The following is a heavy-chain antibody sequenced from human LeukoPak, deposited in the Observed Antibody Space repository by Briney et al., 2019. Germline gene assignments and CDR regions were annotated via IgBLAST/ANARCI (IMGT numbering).Heavy chain of an antibody. CDR2: IYHSGST. D-gene: IGHD3-3*01. Sequence: SQTLSLTCAVSVGSISIGGYSWSWIRQPPGKGLEWIGYIYHSGSTYYNPSLKSRVTISVDRSKNQFSLKLSSVTAADTAVYYCARTDDYYYGMDVWGQGTTVTVSS. J-gene: IGHJ6*02. CDR1: VGSISIGGYS. V-gene: IGHV4-30-2*01. CDR3: ARTDDYYYGMDV.